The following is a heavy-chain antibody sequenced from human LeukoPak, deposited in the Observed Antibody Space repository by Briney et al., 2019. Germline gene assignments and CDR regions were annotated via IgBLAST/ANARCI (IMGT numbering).Heavy chain of an antibody. J-gene: IGHJ5*02. Sequence: GASVKVSCKASGYTFTCYYMHWVRQAPGQGLEWMGWINPNSGGTNYAQKFQGRVTMTRDTSISTAYMELSRLRSDDTAVYYCARDGRGLWFGELYDWFDPWGQGTLVTVSS. V-gene: IGHV1-2*02. CDR2: INPNSGGT. CDR1: GYTFTCYY. CDR3: ARDGRGLWFGELYDWFDP. D-gene: IGHD3-10*01.